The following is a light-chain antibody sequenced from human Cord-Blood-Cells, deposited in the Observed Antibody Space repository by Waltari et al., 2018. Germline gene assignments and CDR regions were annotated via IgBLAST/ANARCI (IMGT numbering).Light chain of an antibody. V-gene: IGLV2-11*01. J-gene: IGLJ2*01. Sequence: QSALTQPRSVSGPPGQSVTISCTATTSYVAGYNYVSWYQQHPGKAPKLLLYDVSKRPSGVPDRVSGSKSGNTASLTISGLQAEDEADYYCCSYAGSYVVFGGGTKLTVL. CDR3: CSYAGSYVV. CDR2: DVS. CDR1: TSYVAGYNY.